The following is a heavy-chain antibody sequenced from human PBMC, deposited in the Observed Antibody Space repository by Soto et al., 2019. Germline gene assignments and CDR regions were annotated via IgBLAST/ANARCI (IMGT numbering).Heavy chain of an antibody. J-gene: IGHJ4*02. CDR1: GFTVSSNH. CDR2: VYRGGTT. D-gene: IGHD3-10*01. Sequence: EVQLVETGGGLIQPGGSLRLSCAASGFTVSSNHMSWVRQAPGKGLEWVSLVYRGGTTYYADSVKGRFTISRDNSKNTLYLQMSSLRAEDTAVYYCATIRSGDYFDYWGQGTLVTVSS. V-gene: IGHV3-53*02. CDR3: ATIRSGDYFDY.